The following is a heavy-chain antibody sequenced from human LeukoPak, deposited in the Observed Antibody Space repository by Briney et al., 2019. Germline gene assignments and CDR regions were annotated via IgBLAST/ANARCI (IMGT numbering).Heavy chain of an antibody. Sequence: SGGSLRLSCATSGFTFNAYGLTWVRQAPGKGLEWVSSISGSGSGTYYAGSVKGRFTISSDHSKNTLYLQMNSLRAEDTAVYYCARDPFWSGTEGYYYMDVWGKGTTVTVSS. D-gene: IGHD3-3*01. J-gene: IGHJ6*03. CDR1: GFTFNAYG. V-gene: IGHV3-23*01. CDR3: ARDPFWSGTEGYYYMDV. CDR2: ISGSGSGT.